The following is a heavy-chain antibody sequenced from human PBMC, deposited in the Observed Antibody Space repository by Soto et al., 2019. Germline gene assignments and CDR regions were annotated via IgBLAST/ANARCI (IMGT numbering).Heavy chain of an antibody. V-gene: IGHV1-8*01. CDR1: GYTFTSYD. J-gene: IGHJ3*02. D-gene: IGHD1-26*01. CDR2: MNPNSGNT. CDR3: ARDVGTDFRSYDAFDI. Sequence: QVQLVQSGAEVKKPGASVKVSCKASGYTFTSYDINWVRQATGQGLEWMGWMNPNSGNTGYAQKFQGRGTMTRNTSIRTAYMELSSLRSEDTAVYYCARDVGTDFRSYDAFDIWSQGTMVTVSS.